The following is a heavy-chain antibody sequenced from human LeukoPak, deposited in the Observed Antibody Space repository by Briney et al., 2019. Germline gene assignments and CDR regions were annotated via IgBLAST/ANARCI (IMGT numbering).Heavy chain of an antibody. J-gene: IGHJ6*02. CDR2: IKQDGSEK. D-gene: IGHD3-10*01. CDR3: AKDDKASLWPSFYYYYYGMDV. V-gene: IGHV3-7*01. CDR1: GFTFSSYW. Sequence: PGGSLRLSCAASGFTFSSYWMSWVRQAPGKGLEWVANIKQDGSEKYYVDSVKGRFTISRDNAKNSLYLQMNSLRAEDTAVYYCAKDDKASLWPSFYYYYYGMDVWGQGTTVTVSS.